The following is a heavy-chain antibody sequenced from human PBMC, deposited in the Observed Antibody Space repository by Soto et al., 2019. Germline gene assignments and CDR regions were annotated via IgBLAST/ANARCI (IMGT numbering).Heavy chain of an antibody. V-gene: IGHV3-23*01. CDR2: ISGSGGST. J-gene: IGHJ2*01. CDR1: GFTFSSYA. Sequence: PGGSLRLSCAASGFTFSSYAMSWVRQAPGKGLEWVSAISGSGGSTYYADSVKGRFTISRDNSKNTLYLQMNSLRAEDTAVYYCXKDVGGYGDPGNGYFDLWGRGTLVTVSS. CDR3: XKDVGGYGDPGNGYFDL. D-gene: IGHD4-17*01.